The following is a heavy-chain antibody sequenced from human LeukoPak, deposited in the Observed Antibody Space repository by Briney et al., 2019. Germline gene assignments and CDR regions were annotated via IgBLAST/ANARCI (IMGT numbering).Heavy chain of an antibody. CDR1: GFTFSSYA. V-gene: IGHV3-23*01. D-gene: IGHD6-19*01. CDR3: AKVNRGIAVAGLIFDY. Sequence: GGSLRLSCAASGFTFSSYAMSWVRQAPGKGLEWVSAISGSGGSTYYADSVKGRFTISRDNSKNTLYLQMNSLRAEDTAVYYCAKVNRGIAVAGLIFDYWGQGTLVTVSS. J-gene: IGHJ4*02. CDR2: ISGSGGST.